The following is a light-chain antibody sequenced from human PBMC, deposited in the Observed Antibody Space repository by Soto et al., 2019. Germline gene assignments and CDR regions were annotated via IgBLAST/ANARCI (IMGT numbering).Light chain of an antibody. CDR1: QSISGW. J-gene: IGKJ2*01. Sequence: DIQMTQSPSTLSASVGDRVTITCRASQSISGWLAWYQQKPGKAPKLLIYKTSTLDSGVPSRFSGSGSGTEFTLTIRSLQPDDFATYYCHQYHSFFNYTFGQGTKLDIK. CDR3: HQYHSFFNYT. CDR2: KTS. V-gene: IGKV1-5*03.